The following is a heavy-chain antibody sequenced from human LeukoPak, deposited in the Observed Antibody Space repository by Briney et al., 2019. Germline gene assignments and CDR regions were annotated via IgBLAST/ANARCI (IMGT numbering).Heavy chain of an antibody. CDR2: TYYRSKWYN. CDR3: ARDLGTSGWYTSDY. CDR1: GDSLASNNGA. J-gene: IGHJ4*02. Sequence: SQTLSLTCAISGDSLASNNGAWNWIRQSPSRGLEWLARTYYRSKWYNDYAMPMKGRISINPDTSKNQFSLQVNSVTPEDTAIYYCARDLGTSGWYTSDYWGQGTLVTVSS. D-gene: IGHD6-19*01. V-gene: IGHV6-1*01.